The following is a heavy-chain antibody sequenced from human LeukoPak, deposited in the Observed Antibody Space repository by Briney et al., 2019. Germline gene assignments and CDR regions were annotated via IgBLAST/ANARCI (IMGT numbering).Heavy chain of an antibody. CDR2: IYYSGST. V-gene: IGHV4-39*01. CDR1: LGSISSSSYY. CDR3: ATLDRTTDAFDI. D-gene: IGHD1-1*01. J-gene: IGHJ3*02. Sequence: SETLSLTCTVSLGSISSSSYYWGWIRQPPGKGLEWIGSIYYSGSTYYNPSLKSRVTISVDTSKNQFSLKLSSVTAADTAVYYCATLDRTTDAFDIWGQGTMVTVSS.